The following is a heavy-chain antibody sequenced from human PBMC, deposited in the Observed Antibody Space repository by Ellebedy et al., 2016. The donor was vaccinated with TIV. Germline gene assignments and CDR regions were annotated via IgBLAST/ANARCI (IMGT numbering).Heavy chain of an antibody. CDR1: GFTFSSYA. D-gene: IGHD1-14*01. Sequence: PGGSLRLSCAASGFTFSSYALSWVRQAPGKGLEWVSTISNTGSRTYYSDSVKGRFTISRDNSKNTLYLQMNNLRAEDTAIYYCARGKSGTYIHHAFDYWGQGTLVTVSS. V-gene: IGHV3-23*01. CDR3: ARGKSGTYIHHAFDY. CDR2: ISNTGSRT. J-gene: IGHJ4*02.